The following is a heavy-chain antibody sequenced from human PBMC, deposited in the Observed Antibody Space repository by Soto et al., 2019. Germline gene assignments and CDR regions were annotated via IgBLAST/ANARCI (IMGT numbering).Heavy chain of an antibody. CDR3: ARAPSHGWFQHFDY. V-gene: IGHV5-51*01. J-gene: IGHJ4*02. CDR1: GYNFASYW. D-gene: IGHD6-19*01. Sequence: GESLKISCKGSGYNFASYWIGWVRQKPGKGLEWMRIIYPGDSDTRYSPSFEGHVTISADKSTSTAYMQWSSLGASDTAIYYCARAPSHGWFQHFDYWGQGTLVTVSS. CDR2: IYPGDSDT.